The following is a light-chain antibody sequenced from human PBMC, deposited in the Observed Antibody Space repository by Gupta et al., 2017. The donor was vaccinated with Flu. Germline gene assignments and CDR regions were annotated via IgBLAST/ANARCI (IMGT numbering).Light chain of an antibody. J-gene: IGKJ4*01. CDR2: DAS. CDR3: QQRSHWPPFT. V-gene: IGKV3-11*01. CDR1: HSIRNL. Sequence: ATLFLSPGERGTPFCWASHSIRNLLAWYEQKPSQAPRLLIYDASNRDAGISARFSGSGCGKEVTLTISSREQEDFAGYYCQQRSHWPPFTFGGGTKVDIK.